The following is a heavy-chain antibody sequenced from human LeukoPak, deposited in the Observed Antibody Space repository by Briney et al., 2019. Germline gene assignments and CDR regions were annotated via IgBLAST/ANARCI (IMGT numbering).Heavy chain of an antibody. D-gene: IGHD3-22*01. CDR1: GYTFTDNY. J-gene: IGHJ3*01. CDR2: VNPDSGGI. Sequence: ASVKVTCKAPGYTFTDNYIHWVRQAPGQGLKWMGRVNPDSGGINYAQKFQGRVTMTRDTSINTAFVELRRLRSDDTATYYCARAQNYHDRSGYSDDTFDVWGHGTMITVSS. CDR3: ARAQNYHDRSGYSDDTFDV. V-gene: IGHV1-2*06.